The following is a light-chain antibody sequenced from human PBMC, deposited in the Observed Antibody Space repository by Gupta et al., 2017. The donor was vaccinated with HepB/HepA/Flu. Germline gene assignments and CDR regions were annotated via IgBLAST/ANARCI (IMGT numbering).Light chain of an antibody. Sequence: QSVLTQQPSASGAPGLRVPIYCSGSTSNIGPRYVYWYQQFPGTAPKLLIYRNSQRFSWVPDRFSAAKSGTSSSLAISGLRSEDEADYYCAAWDDSLNTVVFGGGTKVTVL. J-gene: IGLJ2*01. CDR2: RNS. V-gene: IGLV1-47*01. CDR1: TSNIGPRY. CDR3: AAWDDSLNTVV.